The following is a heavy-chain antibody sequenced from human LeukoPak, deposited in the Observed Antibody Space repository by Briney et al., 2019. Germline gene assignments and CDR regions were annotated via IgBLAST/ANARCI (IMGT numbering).Heavy chain of an antibody. CDR2: INWNGGST. CDR1: GFTFDDYG. V-gene: IGHV3-20*04. CDR3: AKDYAVGSIDY. J-gene: IGHJ4*02. D-gene: IGHD3-16*01. Sequence: GGSLRLSCAASGFTFDDYGMDWVRQAPGKGLEWVSGINWNGGSTSYADSVKGRFTISRDNSKNTVSLQMESLRAEDTALYYCAKDYAVGSIDYWGQGTLVTVSS.